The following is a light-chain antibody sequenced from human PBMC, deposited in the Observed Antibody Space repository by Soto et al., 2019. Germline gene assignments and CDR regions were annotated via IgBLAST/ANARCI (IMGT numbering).Light chain of an antibody. CDR3: QQYNNWPPT. CDR1: QSITSY. CDR2: GAS. V-gene: IGKV3-15*01. Sequence: MTQSPSSLSASVGDRVTISCRASQSITSYLPWYQQKPGQAPRLLIYGASTMATGIPARFSGSGSGTDFTLTISSLQSEDFAVYYCQQYNNWPPTFGQGTKVEI. J-gene: IGKJ1*01.